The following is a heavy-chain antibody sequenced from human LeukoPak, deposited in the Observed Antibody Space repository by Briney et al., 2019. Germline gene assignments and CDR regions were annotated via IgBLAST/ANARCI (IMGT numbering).Heavy chain of an antibody. J-gene: IGHJ4*02. CDR2: IYYSGDS. Sequence: SETLSLTCTVSGGSISSYYWSWVRQPPGKGLEWVGYIYYSGDSNYNPSLKSRATISVDTSKSQFSLKVSSVTAADTAIYYCARHTYARPFDSWGQGTPVTVSS. CDR3: ARHTYARPFDS. D-gene: IGHD6-6*01. CDR1: GGSISSYY. V-gene: IGHV4-59*08.